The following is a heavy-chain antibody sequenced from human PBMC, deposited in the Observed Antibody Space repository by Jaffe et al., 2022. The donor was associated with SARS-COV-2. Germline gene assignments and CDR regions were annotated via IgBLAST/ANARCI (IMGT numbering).Heavy chain of an antibody. Sequence: EVQLVESGGGLVQPGGSLRLSCAASGFTFSSYWMSWVRQAPGKGLEWVANIKQDGSEKYYVDSVKGRFTISRDNAKNSLYLQMNSLRAEDTAVYYCARGAMITFGGVIVIPWMPLDYWGQGTLVTVSS. CDR2: IKQDGSEK. CDR1: GFTFSSYW. CDR3: ARGAMITFGGVIVIPWMPLDY. D-gene: IGHD3-16*02. J-gene: IGHJ4*02. V-gene: IGHV3-7*04.